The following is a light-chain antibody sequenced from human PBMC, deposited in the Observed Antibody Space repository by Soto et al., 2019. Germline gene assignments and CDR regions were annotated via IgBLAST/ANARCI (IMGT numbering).Light chain of an antibody. J-gene: IGLJ3*02. V-gene: IGLV2-23*02. Sequence: QSALTQPASVSGSPGQSIIISCTGTRSDVGRYNFVSWYQQHPGKAPKLMIYEVSKRPSGVSNRFSGSKSGNTASLTISGLQPEDEADYYCCSYAGNSGVFGGGTKVTVL. CDR2: EVS. CDR3: CSYAGNSGV. CDR1: RSDVGRYNF.